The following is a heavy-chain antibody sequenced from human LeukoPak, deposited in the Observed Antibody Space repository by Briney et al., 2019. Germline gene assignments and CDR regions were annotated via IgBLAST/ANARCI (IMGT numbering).Heavy chain of an antibody. CDR3: ATYRWYSDY. D-gene: IGHD1-1*01. V-gene: IGHV3-15*01. CDR1: GITFSNAW. Sequence: PGGSLRLSCAASGITFSNAWMSWVRQAPGKGLERVGRIKSKSDGETTDYAAPVKGRFTISRDDSKNTLYLQMNSLKTEDTAMYYCATYRWYSDYWGQGVLVTVSS. CDR2: IKSKSDGETT. J-gene: IGHJ4*02.